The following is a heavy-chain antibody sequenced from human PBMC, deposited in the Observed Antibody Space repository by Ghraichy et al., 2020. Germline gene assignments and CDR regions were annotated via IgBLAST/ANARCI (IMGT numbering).Heavy chain of an antibody. Sequence: GGSLRLSCAASGFTFSSYAMSWVRQAPGKGLEWVSAISGSGGSTYYADSVKGRFTISRDNSKNTLYLQMNSLRAEDTAVYYCAKDLMAGAKGGPYGMDVWGQGTTVTVSS. V-gene: IGHV3-23*01. D-gene: IGHD6-19*01. J-gene: IGHJ6*02. CDR3: AKDLMAGAKGGPYGMDV. CDR1: GFTFSSYA. CDR2: ISGSGGST.